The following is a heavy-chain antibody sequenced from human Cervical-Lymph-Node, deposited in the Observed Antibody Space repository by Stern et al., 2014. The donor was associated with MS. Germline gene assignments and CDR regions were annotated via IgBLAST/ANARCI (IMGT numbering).Heavy chain of an antibody. CDR3: ARHSIKGYNCFDT. J-gene: IGHJ5*02. CDR1: GFALTSAG. V-gene: IGHV1-18*01. CDR2: ISAYNVNT. Sequence: QVQLVQSGAELKKPGASVKVSCKASGFALTSAGISWVRQAPGQGLEWMGLISAYNVNTNYAQRFKDRVNMTTDTSTSTAYMELRSLRSDDTAVYYCARHSIKGYNCFDTWGQGTLVTVSS. D-gene: IGHD1-14*01.